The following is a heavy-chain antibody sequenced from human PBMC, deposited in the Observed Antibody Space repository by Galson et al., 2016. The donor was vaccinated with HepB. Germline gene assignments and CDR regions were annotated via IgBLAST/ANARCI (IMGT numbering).Heavy chain of an antibody. CDR1: GYTFDTYW. D-gene: IGHD3-3*01. Sequence: QSGAEVTKPGESLKISCRGSGYTFDTYWIGWVRQMPGKGLEWMGIIYPGDFDIRYSPPFQGQVTISVDKSISTAYLQWSSLTASDTAMYYCTRSLTGSYDFWGAMYNYYAMDVWGQGTTVTVS. CDR2: IYPGDFDI. CDR3: TRSLTGSYDFWGAMYNYYAMDV. J-gene: IGHJ6*02. V-gene: IGHV5-51*01.